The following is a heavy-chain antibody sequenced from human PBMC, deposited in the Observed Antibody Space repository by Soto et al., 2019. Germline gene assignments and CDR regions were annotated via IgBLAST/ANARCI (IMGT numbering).Heavy chain of an antibody. CDR1: GYTFRSDV. V-gene: IGHV3-23*01. D-gene: IGHD3-22*01. CDR3: AKEMGDYYDSSGSWFDP. CDR2: ISGSGDNT. Sequence: EVQLLESGGGLVQPGGSLRLSCAAYGYTFRSDVMSWVRQAPGKGLEWVSGISGSGDNTYYADSVKGRFTISRDNSKNTLFLQMNSLRAEDTALYFCAKEMGDYYDSSGSWFDPWGQATLVTVSS. J-gene: IGHJ5*02.